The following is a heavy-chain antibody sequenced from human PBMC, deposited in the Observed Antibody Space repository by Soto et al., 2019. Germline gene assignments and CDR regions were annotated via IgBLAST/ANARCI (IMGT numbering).Heavy chain of an antibody. CDR2: IYHSGST. Sequence: QLQLQESGSGLVKPSQTLSLTCAVSGGSISSGGYSWSWIRQRPGKGLEWIGYIYHSGSTYYNPSLKSRVTISVDRSKNQFSLKLSSVTAADTAVSYCAREIKYYYDSSGYLMGWFDPWGLGTLVTVSS. V-gene: IGHV4-30-2*01. D-gene: IGHD3-22*01. CDR1: GGSISSGGYS. J-gene: IGHJ5*02. CDR3: AREIKYYYDSSGYLMGWFDP.